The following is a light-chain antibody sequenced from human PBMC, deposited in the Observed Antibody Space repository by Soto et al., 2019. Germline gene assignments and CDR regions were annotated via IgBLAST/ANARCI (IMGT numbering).Light chain of an antibody. V-gene: IGKV3-11*01. CDR1: QNVSTY. CDR3: QQRTNWLT. CDR2: DAS. J-gene: IGKJ3*01. Sequence: EIVLTQSPATLSLSPGERATLSCRASQNVSTYLAWYQQKPGQAPRLLIYDASHRATGIPARFSASGSGTDFTLTISSLEPEDFAVYYGQQRTNWLTFGPGTKVDIK.